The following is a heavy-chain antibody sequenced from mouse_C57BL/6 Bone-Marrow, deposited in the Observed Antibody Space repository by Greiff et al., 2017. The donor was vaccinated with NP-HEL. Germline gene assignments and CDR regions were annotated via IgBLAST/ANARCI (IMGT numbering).Heavy chain of an antibody. CDR3: ARWITTVVEDWYFDV. CDR1: GFNIKDYY. D-gene: IGHD1-1*01. Sequence: EVQLQQSGAELVKPGASVKLSCTASGFNIKDYYMHWVKQRTEQGLEWIGRIDPEDGETKYAPKFPGKATITADTSSNTAYLQLSSLTSEDTAVYYCARWITTVVEDWYFDVWGTGTTVTVSS. V-gene: IGHV14-2*01. J-gene: IGHJ1*03. CDR2: IDPEDGET.